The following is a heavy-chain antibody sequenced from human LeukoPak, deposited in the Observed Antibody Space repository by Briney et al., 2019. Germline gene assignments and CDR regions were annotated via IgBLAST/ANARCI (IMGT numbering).Heavy chain of an antibody. V-gene: IGHV3-43D*03. CDR1: GFTFEDYA. Sequence: GESLRLSCAASGFTFEDYAMHWVRQAPGKGLEWVSLISWDGGSTYYTDSVKGRFTISRDNSKNTLYLQMNSLRAEDTAVYYCARSMLYYYDSSGYYAPFDYWGQGTLVTVSS. CDR2: ISWDGGST. CDR3: ARSMLYYYDSSGYYAPFDY. J-gene: IGHJ4*02. D-gene: IGHD3-22*01.